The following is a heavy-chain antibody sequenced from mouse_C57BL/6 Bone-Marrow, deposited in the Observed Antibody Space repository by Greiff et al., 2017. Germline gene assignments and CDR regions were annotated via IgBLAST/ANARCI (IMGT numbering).Heavy chain of an antibody. CDR3: ARGGYAFAY. CDR1: GYTFTSYW. V-gene: IGHV1-50*01. CDR2: IDPSDSYT. J-gene: IGHJ3*01. D-gene: IGHD2-2*01. Sequence: QVQLQQPGAELVKPGASVKLSCKASGYTFTSYWMQWVKQRPGQGLEWIGEIDPSDSYTNYNQKIKGKATLTVDTSSSTAYMQLSSLTSEDSAVYYCARGGYAFAYWGQGTLVTVSA.